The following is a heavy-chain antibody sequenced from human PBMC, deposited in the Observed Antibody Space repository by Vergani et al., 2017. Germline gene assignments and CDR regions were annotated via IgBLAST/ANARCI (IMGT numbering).Heavy chain of an antibody. CDR3: ARGVGSSWYLYYYYDMDV. Sequence: QVQLVQSGAEVKTPGASVKVSCKASGYTFTSYDINWVRQATGQGLEWMGWRNPNSGNTGYAQKFQGRVTMTRNTSISTAYMELSSLRSEDTAVYYCARGVGSSWYLYYYYDMDVWGKGTTVTVSS. D-gene: IGHD6-13*01. J-gene: IGHJ6*03. CDR1: GYTFTSYD. CDR2: RNPNSGNT. V-gene: IGHV1-8*01.